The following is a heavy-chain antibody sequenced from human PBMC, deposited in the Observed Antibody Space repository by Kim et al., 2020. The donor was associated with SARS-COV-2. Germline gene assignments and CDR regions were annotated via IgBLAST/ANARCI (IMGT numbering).Heavy chain of an antibody. Sequence: GGSMRLSCAASGFTFSSYAMHWVRQAPGKGLEWVAVISYDGSNKYYADSVKGRFTISRDNSKNTLYLQMNSLRAEDTAVYYCARVWSDFWSGYYMYGMDVWGQGTTATVSS. CDR1: GFTFSSYA. V-gene: IGHV3-30-3*01. CDR2: ISYDGSNK. D-gene: IGHD3-3*01. CDR3: ARVWSDFWSGYYMYGMDV. J-gene: IGHJ6*02.